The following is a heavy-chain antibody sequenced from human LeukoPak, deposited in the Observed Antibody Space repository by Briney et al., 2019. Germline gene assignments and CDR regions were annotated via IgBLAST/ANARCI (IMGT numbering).Heavy chain of an antibody. D-gene: IGHD6-13*01. CDR1: GFTFSSDW. CDR2: VNNDGSST. J-gene: IGHJ4*02. CDR3: ARSSYPYYFDY. V-gene: IGHV3-74*01. Sequence: GGSLRLSCAASGFTFSSDWMHWVRQAPGKGLVWVSRVNNDGSSTTYADSVKGRLTISRDNARNTLYLQMNSLRAEDTAVYYCARSSYPYYFDYWGQGTLVTVSS.